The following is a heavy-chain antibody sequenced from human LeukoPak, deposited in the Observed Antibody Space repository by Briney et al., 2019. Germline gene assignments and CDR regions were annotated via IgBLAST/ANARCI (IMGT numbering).Heavy chain of an antibody. CDR1: GFTFSSYT. CDR2: ITTSDGNT. Sequence: PGGSLRLSCAASGFTFSSYTMSWVRQAPGKGLEWVSTITTSDGNTYYADSVKGRFTVSRDNSKNTLFLQMNSLRAEDTAVYYCANTIFYDYVWGSYRYGIGDAFDIWGQGTMVTVSS. J-gene: IGHJ3*02. CDR3: ANTIFYDYVWGSYRYGIGDAFDI. D-gene: IGHD3-16*02. V-gene: IGHV3-23*01.